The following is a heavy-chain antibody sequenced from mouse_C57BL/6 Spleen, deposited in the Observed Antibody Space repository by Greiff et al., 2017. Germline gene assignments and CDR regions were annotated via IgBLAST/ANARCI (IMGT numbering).Heavy chain of an antibody. Sequence: QVQLQQSGAELVRPGASVTLSCKASGYTFTDYEMHWVKQTPVHGLEWIGAIDPETGGTAYNQKFKGKAILTADKSSSTAYMELRSLTSEDSAVYDGKRICQLGRDYWGQGTTLTVSS. CDR1: GYTFTDYE. CDR3: KRICQLGRDY. V-gene: IGHV1-15*01. J-gene: IGHJ2*01. CDR2: IDPETGGT. D-gene: IGHD4-1*02.